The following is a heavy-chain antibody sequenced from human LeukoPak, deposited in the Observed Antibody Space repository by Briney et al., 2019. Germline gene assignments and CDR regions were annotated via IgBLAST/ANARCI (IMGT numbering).Heavy chain of an antibody. Sequence: PGGSLRLSCAASGFTFSDYYMSWIRQAPGKGLEWVSYISSSGSTIYYADSVKSRFTISRDNAKNSLYLQMNSLRAEDTAVYYCARVRAAAGTLPTRRWFDPWGQGTLVTVSS. J-gene: IGHJ5*02. CDR1: GFTFSDYY. CDR2: ISSSGSTI. CDR3: ARVRAAAGTLPTRRWFDP. V-gene: IGHV3-11*01. D-gene: IGHD6-13*01.